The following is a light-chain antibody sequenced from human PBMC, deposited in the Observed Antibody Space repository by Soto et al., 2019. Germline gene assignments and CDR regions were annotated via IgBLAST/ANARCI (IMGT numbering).Light chain of an antibody. V-gene: IGKV3-15*01. CDR2: GAS. CDR3: QQYNNWPLT. Sequence: EIVMTQSPATLSVSPGERATLSCRASQSVSSNLAWYQQKPGQAPRLLIYGASTRATGIPARFSGSGSGTEFTLTVSILQSEDFAVYYCQQYNNWPLTFGGGTKVDIK. CDR1: QSVSSN. J-gene: IGKJ4*01.